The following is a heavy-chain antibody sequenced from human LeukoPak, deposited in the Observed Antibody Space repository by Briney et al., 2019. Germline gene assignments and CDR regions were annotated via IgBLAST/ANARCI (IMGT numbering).Heavy chain of an antibody. D-gene: IGHD6-13*01. CDR1: GFTFSSYA. Sequence: GGSLRLSCAASGFTFSSYAMHWVRQAPGKGLGWVAFIRYDGSNIYSADSVKGRFTISRDNSKNTLYLQMNSLRTEDTAVYYCAKDMYSSSWLIDYWGQGTLVTVSS. CDR2: IRYDGSNI. J-gene: IGHJ4*02. V-gene: IGHV3-30*02. CDR3: AKDMYSSSWLIDY.